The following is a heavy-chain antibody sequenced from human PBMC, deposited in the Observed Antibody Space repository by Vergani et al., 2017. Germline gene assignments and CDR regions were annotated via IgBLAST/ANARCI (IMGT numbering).Heavy chain of an antibody. CDR1: GYTFTSYG. CDR2: ISAYNGNT. V-gene: IGHV1-18*01. CDR3: ARVYCGGDCYSWSYYYGMDV. D-gene: IGHD2-21*02. Sequence: QVQLVQSGAEVKKPGASVKVSCKASGYTFTSYGISWVRQAPGQGLEWMGWISAYNGNTNYAQKLQGRVTMTTDTSTSTAYMELRSLRSDDTAVYYCARVYCGGDCYSWSYYYGMDVWGQGTTVTVSS. J-gene: IGHJ6*02.